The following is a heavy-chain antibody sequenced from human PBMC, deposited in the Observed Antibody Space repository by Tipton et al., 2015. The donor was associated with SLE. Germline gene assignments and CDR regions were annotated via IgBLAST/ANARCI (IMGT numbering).Heavy chain of an antibody. CDR3: ARANGAVGSQVPYWYFDL. D-gene: IGHD3-10*01. V-gene: IGHV4-59*12. CDR1: GGSFSSYY. CDR2: IYYSGST. Sequence: TLSLTCTISGGSFSSYYWSWIRQPPGKGLEWIGYIYYSGSTNYNPSLKSRVTISVDTSKNQFSLKLTSVTAADTATYYCARANGAVGSQVPYWYFDLWGRGTLVTVSA. J-gene: IGHJ2*01.